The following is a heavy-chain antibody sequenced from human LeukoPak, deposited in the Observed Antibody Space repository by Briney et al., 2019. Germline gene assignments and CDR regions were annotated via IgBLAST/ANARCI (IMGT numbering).Heavy chain of an antibody. D-gene: IGHD3-22*01. CDR2: IFYGGNT. CDR3: ARHKVTMIVVVIPNYGLDV. V-gene: IGHV4-39*01. CDR1: GDSISGNTYY. Sequence: SETLSLTCTVSGDSISGNTYYWAWVRQPPGKGLEWIGSIFYGGNTYYNPSLKSRVTISVDTSKNQFSLRLKSVTAADTAVYYCARHKVTMIVVVIPNYGLDVWGQGTTVTVSS. J-gene: IGHJ6*02.